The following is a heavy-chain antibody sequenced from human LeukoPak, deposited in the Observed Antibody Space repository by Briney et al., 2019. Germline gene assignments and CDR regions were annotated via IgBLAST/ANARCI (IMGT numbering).Heavy chain of an antibody. J-gene: IGHJ4*02. V-gene: IGHV4-39*01. D-gene: IGHD5-24*01. CDR2: IYYSGST. CDR3: ARRYGYNTIDY. CDR1: GGSISSSSYY. Sequence: SETLSLTCTVSGGSISSSSYYWGWIRQPPGKGLEWIGSIYYSGSTYYNPSLKSRVTISVDTSKNQFSLKLSSVTAADTAAYYCARRYGYNTIDYWGQGTLVTVSS.